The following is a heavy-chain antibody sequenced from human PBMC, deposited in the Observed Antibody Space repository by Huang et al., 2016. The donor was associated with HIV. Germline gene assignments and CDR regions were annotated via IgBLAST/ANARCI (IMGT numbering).Heavy chain of an antibody. D-gene: IGHD6-19*01. CDR1: GGSISSSSYY. CDR2: IYYSGTT. J-gene: IGHJ6*02. CDR3: ARHGRVAGHYYNNMDV. V-gene: IGHV4-39*01. Sequence: PQLQESGPGLVKSSETLSLICTVSGGSISSSSYYWGWVRQPPGKGPECIGSIYYSGTTYYNPPLKSRVTISVDTSKNQFALKVNSVTAADTAVYYCARHGRVAGHYYNNMDVWGRGTTVTVSS.